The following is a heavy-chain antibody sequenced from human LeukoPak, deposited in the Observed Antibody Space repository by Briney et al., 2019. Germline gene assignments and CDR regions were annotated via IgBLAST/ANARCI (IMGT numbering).Heavy chain of an antibody. Sequence: SETLSLTCAVYGGSFSGYYWSWIRQPPGKGLEWIGEINHSGSTNYNPSLKSRVTISVDTSKNQFSLKLSSVTAADTAVYYCARGYYGSSGYYYHGIDYWGQGTLVTVSS. CDR3: ARGYYGSSGYYYHGIDY. D-gene: IGHD3-22*01. CDR2: INHSGST. J-gene: IGHJ4*02. V-gene: IGHV4-34*01. CDR1: GGSFSGYY.